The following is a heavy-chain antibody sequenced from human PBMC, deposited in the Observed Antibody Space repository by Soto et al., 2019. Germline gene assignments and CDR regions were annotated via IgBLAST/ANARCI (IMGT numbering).Heavy chain of an antibody. CDR1: GGFISDYS. V-gene: IGHV4-59*01. D-gene: IGHD3-10*01. CDR3: ARISGSFYNLMADYYYRYMDV. CDR2: ISSSGST. J-gene: IGHJ6*03. Sequence: SETLSLTCSVSGGFISDYSWSWIRQPPGKGLEWIGDISSSGSTKYNPSLKSPVTISRDTSKHQFSLRLTSVTPADTAVYYCARISGSFYNLMADYYYRYMDVWGKGTTVTVSS.